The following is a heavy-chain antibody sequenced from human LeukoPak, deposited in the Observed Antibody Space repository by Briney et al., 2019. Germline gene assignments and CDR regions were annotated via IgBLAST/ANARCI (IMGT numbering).Heavy chain of an antibody. Sequence: GGSLRLSCAASGFTFSSYSMNWVRQAPGKGLEWVSSVSSSSSYIYYADSVKGRFTISRDNAKNSLYLQMNSLRAEDTAVYYCAKDKSSSWSSFDYWGQGTLVTVSS. D-gene: IGHD6-13*01. V-gene: IGHV3-21*01. CDR3: AKDKSSSWSSFDY. CDR2: VSSSSSYI. J-gene: IGHJ4*02. CDR1: GFTFSSYS.